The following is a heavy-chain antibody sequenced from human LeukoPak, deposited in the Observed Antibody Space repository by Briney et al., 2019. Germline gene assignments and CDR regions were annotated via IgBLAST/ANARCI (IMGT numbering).Heavy chain of an antibody. CDR1: GGSFSGYY. J-gene: IGHJ5*02. CDR2: INHSGST. Sequence: SETLSLTCAVYGGSFSGYYWSWIRQPPGKGLEWIGEINHSGSTNYNPSLKSRVTISVDTSKNQFSLKLSSVTAADTAVYYCARGKIEYSSYNWFDPWGQGTLVTVSS. V-gene: IGHV4-34*01. CDR3: ARGKIEYSSYNWFDP. D-gene: IGHD6-6*01.